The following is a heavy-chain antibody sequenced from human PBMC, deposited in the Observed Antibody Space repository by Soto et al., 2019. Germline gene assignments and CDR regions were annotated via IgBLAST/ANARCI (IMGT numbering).Heavy chain of an antibody. Sequence: QVQLVQSGPEVKKPWASVKVSCKASGYSFTSYTLHWVRQAPGQRLEWMGWINAANGDAKHSQNFQGRVTITRDTSETTRYMELSSLRSEATAVYYCAGGYCSGGTCYCGWDLDLWGRGTLVTVSS. CDR3: AGGYCSGGTCYCGWDLDL. CDR1: GYSFTSYT. CDR2: INAANGDA. D-gene: IGHD2-15*01. J-gene: IGHJ2*01. V-gene: IGHV1-3*01.